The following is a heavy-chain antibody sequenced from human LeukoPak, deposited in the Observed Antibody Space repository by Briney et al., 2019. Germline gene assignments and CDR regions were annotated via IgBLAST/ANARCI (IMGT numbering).Heavy chain of an antibody. J-gene: IGHJ5*02. V-gene: IGHV4-39*07. CDR1: GGSISSSSYY. D-gene: IGHD1-7*01. Sequence: SETLSLTCTVSGGSISSSSYYWGWIRQPPGKGLEWIGSIYYSGSTYYNPSLKSRVTISVDTSKNQFSLKLSSVTAADTAVYYCAESISITGTTGWFDPWGQGTLVTVSS. CDR3: AESISITGTTGWFDP. CDR2: IYYSGST.